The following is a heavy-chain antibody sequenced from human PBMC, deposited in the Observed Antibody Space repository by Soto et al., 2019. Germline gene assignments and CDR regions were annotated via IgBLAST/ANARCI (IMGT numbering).Heavy chain of an antibody. D-gene: IGHD6-19*01. J-gene: IGHJ4*02. CDR1: GFNFSSYV. Sequence: GGSLRLSGAASGFNFSSYVMSWVRQAPGKGLEWVSSISSSGGSTYYADSVKGRFTISRDNSKTTLYLQMNSRRAEDTAVYYCANWYSSGWYEAANYVWGQGTLVTVSS. CDR2: ISSSGGST. CDR3: ANWYSSGWYEAANYV. V-gene: IGHV3-23*01.